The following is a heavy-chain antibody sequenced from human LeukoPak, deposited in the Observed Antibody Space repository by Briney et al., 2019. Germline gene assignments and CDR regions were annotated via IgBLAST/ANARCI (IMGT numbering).Heavy chain of an antibody. CDR1: GFTFSSYA. D-gene: IGHD3-10*01. CDR2: ISGSGGST. CDR3: AKSAIDRGYYYYYMDV. J-gene: IGHJ6*03. Sequence: GGSLRLSCAASGFTFSSYAMSWVRQAPGKGLEWVSAISGSGGSTYYADSVKGRFTISRDNSKNTLYLQMNSLRAEDTAVYYCAKSAIDRGYYYYYMDVWGKGTTVTVSS. V-gene: IGHV3-23*01.